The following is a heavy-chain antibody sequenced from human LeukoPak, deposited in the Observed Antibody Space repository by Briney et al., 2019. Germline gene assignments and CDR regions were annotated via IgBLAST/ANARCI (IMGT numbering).Heavy chain of an antibody. J-gene: IGHJ4*02. V-gene: IGHV1-2*02. Sequence: ASVKVSCKASGYTFTGYYMHWVRQAPGQGLKWMGWINPNSGGTNYGQKFQGRVTMTRDTSISTAYMELSRLRSDDTAVYYCARDESCSSTSCSDYWGQGTLVTVSS. CDR1: GYTFTGYY. D-gene: IGHD2-2*01. CDR3: ARDESCSSTSCSDY. CDR2: INPNSGGT.